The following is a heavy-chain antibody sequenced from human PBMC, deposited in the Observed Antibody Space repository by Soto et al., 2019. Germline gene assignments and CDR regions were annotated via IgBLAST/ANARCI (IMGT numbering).Heavy chain of an antibody. D-gene: IGHD3-10*01. CDR1: RYTIASSG. V-gene: IGHV1-18*04. Sequence: SWKDSRYTIASSGMSSLRQAQEKGLEWMGWISAYNGNTNYAQKLQGRVTMTTDTSTSTAYMELRSLRSDDTAVYYCARDGYYGSGGPVIWAFDIWGQGTMVTVSS. J-gene: IGHJ3*02. CDR3: ARDGYYGSGGPVIWAFDI. CDR2: ISAYNGNT.